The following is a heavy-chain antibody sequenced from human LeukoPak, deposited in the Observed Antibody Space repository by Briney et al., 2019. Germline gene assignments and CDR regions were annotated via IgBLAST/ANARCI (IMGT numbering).Heavy chain of an antibody. J-gene: IGHJ4*02. CDR2: VYSGGST. CDR3: ARLANPSGYWD. V-gene: IGHV3-53*01. Sequence: GGSLRLSCAASGFTVITNYMNWVRQAPGKGLEWVSVVYSGGSTFYADSVKGRFTISRDNSKNTLYLQMNSLRAEDTAVYYCARLANPSGYWDWGQGTLVTVSS. CDR1: GFTVITNY. D-gene: IGHD3-22*01.